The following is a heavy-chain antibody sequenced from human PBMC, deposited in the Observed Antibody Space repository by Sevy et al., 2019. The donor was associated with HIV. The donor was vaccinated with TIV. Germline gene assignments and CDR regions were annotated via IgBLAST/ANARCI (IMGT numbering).Heavy chain of an antibody. J-gene: IGHJ6*02. D-gene: IGHD2-15*01. CDR1: EFTFSSYA. V-gene: IGHV3-23*01. CDR2: ISGSGRFT. CDR3: AKGFCSGATCPRDYYYYGMDV. Sequence: GESLKISCSASEFTFSSYAMSWVRQAPGKGLEWVSSISGSGRFTYYADFVEGRFIISRANSKNTLSVQMNSLRAEDTAVYYCAKGFCSGATCPRDYYYYGMDVWGQGTTVTVSS.